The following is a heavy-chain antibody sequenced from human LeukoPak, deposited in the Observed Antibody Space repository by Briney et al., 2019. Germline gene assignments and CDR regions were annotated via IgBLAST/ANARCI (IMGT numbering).Heavy chain of an antibody. Sequence: GASVKVSCKATGYTFTSYGISWVRQGPGQGLGWLGWIGAYNGNTNYAQKRKGRVTMTTETSTSTAYMELRSLRSDDTAVYYCARVVDIVATIEEADNWFDPWGQGTLVTVSS. J-gene: IGHJ5*02. D-gene: IGHD5-12*01. CDR2: IGAYNGNT. CDR3: ARVVDIVATIEEADNWFDP. CDR1: GYTFTSYG. V-gene: IGHV1-18*01.